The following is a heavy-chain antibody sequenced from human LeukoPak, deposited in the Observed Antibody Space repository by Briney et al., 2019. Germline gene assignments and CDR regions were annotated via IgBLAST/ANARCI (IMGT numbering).Heavy chain of an antibody. J-gene: IGHJ4*02. V-gene: IGHV3-48*02. CDR3: ARDLSRGSSRSRFVDY. CDR1: GFTFSDCA. Sequence: PGGSLTLSCAASGFTFSDCAMNWVRRAPGKGLEWVSYISASSTAIQYADAVKGRFAIARDNAKNSVYLQMNSLRDDDTAVYYCARDLSRGSSRSRFVDYRGQGTLVTVSS. D-gene: IGHD6-13*01. CDR2: ISASSTAI.